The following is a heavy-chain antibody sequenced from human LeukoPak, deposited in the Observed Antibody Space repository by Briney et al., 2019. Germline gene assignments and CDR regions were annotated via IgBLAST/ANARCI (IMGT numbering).Heavy chain of an antibody. V-gene: IGHV3-21*01. CDR2: ISSSSSYI. CDR1: GFTFSSYS. J-gene: IGHJ4*02. Sequence: PGGSLRLSCAASGFTFSSYSMNWVRQAPGKGLEWVSSISSSSSYIYYADSVKGRFTIPRDNAKNSLYLQMNSLRAEDTAVYYCAGDDFKYGGLDYWGQGTLVTVSS. D-gene: IGHD4-23*01. CDR3: AGDDFKYGGLDY.